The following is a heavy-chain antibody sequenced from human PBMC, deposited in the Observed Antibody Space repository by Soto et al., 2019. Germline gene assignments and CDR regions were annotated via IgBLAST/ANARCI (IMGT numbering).Heavy chain of an antibody. J-gene: IGHJ3*02. V-gene: IGHV3-66*01. CDR2: IYSGGST. CDR1: GFTVSSNY. D-gene: IGHD2-15*01. Sequence: GGSLRLSCAASGFTVSSNYMSWVRQAPGKGLEWVSVIYSGGSTYCADSVKGRFTISRDNSKNTLYLQMNSLRAEDTAVYYCAREIVVVVAASHAFDIWGQGTMVTVSS. CDR3: AREIVVVVAASHAFDI.